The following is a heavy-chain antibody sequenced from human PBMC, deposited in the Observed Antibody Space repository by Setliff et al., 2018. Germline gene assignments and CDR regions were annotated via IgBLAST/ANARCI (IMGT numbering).Heavy chain of an antibody. CDR2: IYKGGST. Sequence: PSETLSLTCSVYGGSFDTYYWGWVRQPPGKGLEWIGDIYKGGSTYYNPSLRSRVSMSLDTSKRQVSLNLNSVTAADTGVYYCATRAFEYWGQGTLVTSPQ. CDR3: ATRAFEY. J-gene: IGHJ4*02. CDR1: GGSFDTYY. V-gene: IGHV4-59*04.